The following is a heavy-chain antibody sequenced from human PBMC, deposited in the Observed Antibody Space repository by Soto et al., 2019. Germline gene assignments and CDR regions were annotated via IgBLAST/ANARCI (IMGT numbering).Heavy chain of an antibody. Sequence: PGGSLRLSCVGSGFIFSNNGMHWVRQTPGKGLEWVAFMSYDGSDTFYAASVKGRFTISRDNSKNTLFLHMSNLRAEDTSMYYCTIVRVADSALDHWGQGTLVTVSS. J-gene: IGHJ4*02. CDR3: TIVRVADSALDH. V-gene: IGHV3-30*02. D-gene: IGHD2-8*02. CDR1: GFIFSNNG. CDR2: MSYDGSDT.